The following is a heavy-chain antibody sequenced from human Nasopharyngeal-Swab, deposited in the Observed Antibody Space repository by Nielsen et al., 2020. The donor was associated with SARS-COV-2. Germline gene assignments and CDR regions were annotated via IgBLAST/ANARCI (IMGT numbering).Heavy chain of an antibody. CDR3: ARGLIDILTGYYHDY. Sequence: SETLSLTCTVSGGSISSSSYYWGWIRQPPGKGLEWIGSIYYSGSTYYNPSLKSRVTISVDTSKNQFSLKLSSVTAADTAVYYCARGLIDILTGYYHDYWGQGTLVTVSS. J-gene: IGHJ4*02. CDR2: IYYSGST. D-gene: IGHD3-9*01. CDR1: GGSISSSSYY. V-gene: IGHV4-39*07.